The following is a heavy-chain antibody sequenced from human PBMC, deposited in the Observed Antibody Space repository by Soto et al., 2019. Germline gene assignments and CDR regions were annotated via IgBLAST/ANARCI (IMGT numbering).Heavy chain of an antibody. CDR3: ARVTAGSSDFDY. Sequence: ASVKVSCKASGYSFTKFDINLVRQAPGQGLEWMGWLNPKSGNTGYAQNLQGRVTMTRDTSISTAYMELRSLRSEDTALYYCARVTAGSSDFDYWGQGTLVTVSS. CDR2: LNPKSGNT. D-gene: IGHD6-6*01. CDR1: GYSFTKFD. J-gene: IGHJ4*02. V-gene: IGHV1-8*01.